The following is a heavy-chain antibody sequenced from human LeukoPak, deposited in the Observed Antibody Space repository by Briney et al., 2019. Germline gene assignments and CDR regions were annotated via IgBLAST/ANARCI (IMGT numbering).Heavy chain of an antibody. CDR1: GGSISSYY. Sequence: SETLSLTCTVSGGSISSYYWSWIRQPPGKGLEWIGYIYTSGSTNYNPSLKSRVTMSVDTSKNQFSLRLTSVTAADTAVYYCARGFYGAGSHFDYWGQGTLVTVSS. J-gene: IGHJ4*02. CDR3: ARGFYGAGSHFDY. D-gene: IGHD3-10*01. V-gene: IGHV4-4*09. CDR2: IYTSGST.